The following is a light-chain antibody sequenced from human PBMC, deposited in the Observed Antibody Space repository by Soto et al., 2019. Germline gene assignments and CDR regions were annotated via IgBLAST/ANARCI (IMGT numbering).Light chain of an antibody. V-gene: IGKV3-20*01. CDR2: AAS. CDR3: QQYSESPRT. Sequence: EIVLTQSPGTLSLSPGERATLSCRASQTVTSAYMAWYQQKPGQAPNLLIYAASTRAVGIPDRFSASGSGTDFTLTISRLEPEDFAVYYCQQYSESPRTFGQGTKVGVK. J-gene: IGKJ1*01. CDR1: QTVTSAY.